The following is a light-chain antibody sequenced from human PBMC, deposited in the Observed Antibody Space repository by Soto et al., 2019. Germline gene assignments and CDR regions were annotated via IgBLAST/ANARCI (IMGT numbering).Light chain of an antibody. CDR2: SAS. V-gene: IGKV3-20*01. CDR3: QHYDTSLWAYT. CDR1: QNYNSQY. Sequence: EIVLPQSPVTLALSPGERATLSCRASQNYNSQYLAWYQQKPGQAPRLLIYSASSRATGIPDRFSGSGSGTDFTLTISRLEPEDFAVYYCQHYDTSLWAYTFGPGTKLEIK. J-gene: IGKJ2*01.